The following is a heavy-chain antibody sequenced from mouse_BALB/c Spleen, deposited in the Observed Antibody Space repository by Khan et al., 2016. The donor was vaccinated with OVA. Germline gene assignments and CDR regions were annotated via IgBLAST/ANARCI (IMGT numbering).Heavy chain of an antibody. V-gene: IGHV5-6-3*01. CDR1: RFTICSYG. CDR2: IDSNGGST. J-gene: IGHJ2*01. CDR3: ARSAI. D-gene: IGHD2-12*01. Sequence: EVELVEPGGGIVQSGGSLKRSCAASRFTICSYGMSSVCQTPDKRLELVATIDSNGGSTAYPDSENRRFTISGDTAKNALYLQMRRLKPHNTARYYYARSAIWGKGTTLTVTS.